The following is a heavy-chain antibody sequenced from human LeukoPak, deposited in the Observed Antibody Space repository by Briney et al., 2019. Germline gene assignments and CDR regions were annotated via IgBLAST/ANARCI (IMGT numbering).Heavy chain of an antibody. J-gene: IGHJ2*01. CDR2: IYTSGST. CDR3: ARHVDSRTTIFTVVGYFHL. D-gene: IGHD3-3*01. CDR1: GGSISSYY. V-gene: IGHV4-4*07. Sequence: SETLSLTCTVSGGSISSYYWSWIRQPAGKGLEWIGRIYTSGSTNYNPSLKSRVTMSGDTPKNQFSLKLISVTAADPAVYYCARHVDSRTTIFTVVGYFHLWGRRTLLTVSS.